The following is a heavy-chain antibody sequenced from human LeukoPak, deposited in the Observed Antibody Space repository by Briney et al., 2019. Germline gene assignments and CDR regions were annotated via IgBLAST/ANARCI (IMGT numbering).Heavy chain of an antibody. D-gene: IGHD3-22*01. CDR3: ARDYDSSRLRYFDL. CDR1: GASISDYY. Sequence: SETLSLTCTVSGASISDYYWSWIRHPPGRGLEWIVSIYYTWTSKYNPSLTSRVTISVDRSKSQFSLKLSSVTAAVSAVYYCARDYDSSRLRYFDLWGRGTLVSASS. J-gene: IGHJ2*01. V-gene: IGHV4-59*01. CDR2: IYYTWTS.